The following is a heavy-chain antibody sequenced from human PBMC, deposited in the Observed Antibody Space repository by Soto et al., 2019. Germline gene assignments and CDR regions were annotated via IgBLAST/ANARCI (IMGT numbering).Heavy chain of an antibody. Sequence: EVQLVESGGDLVQPGGSLRLSCVVSGFTFSDSKLNWFRQAPGKGPEWISYIDENSKTIYYADSVKGRFTISRNNAKSTLYLQMNSLRDEDTAVYYCAREDYYDTGGYDGRDYWGQGTLVTVSS. J-gene: IGHJ4*02. CDR1: GFTFSDSK. V-gene: IGHV3-48*02. CDR2: IDENSKTI. D-gene: IGHD3-22*01. CDR3: AREDYYDTGGYDGRDY.